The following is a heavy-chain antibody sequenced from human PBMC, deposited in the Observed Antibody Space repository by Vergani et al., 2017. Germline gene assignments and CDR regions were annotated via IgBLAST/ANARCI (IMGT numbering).Heavy chain of an antibody. Sequence: EVQLVESGGGLVQPGGSLRLSCAASGFTFSTYDMHWVRQATGKGLEWVSAIGTAGDTYYPGSVKGRFTISRENAKNSLYLQMNGLRAEDTAVYYCARDRGYYDSSGYYLDAFDMWGQGTMVTVSS. D-gene: IGHD3-22*01. CDR1: GFTFSTYD. V-gene: IGHV3-13*01. J-gene: IGHJ3*02. CDR3: ARDRGYYDSSGYYLDAFDM. CDR2: IGTAGDT.